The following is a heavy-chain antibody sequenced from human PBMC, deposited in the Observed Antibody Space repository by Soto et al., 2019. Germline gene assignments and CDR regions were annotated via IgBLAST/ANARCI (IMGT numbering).Heavy chain of an antibody. J-gene: IGHJ5*02. CDR1: GFSVSSNY. CDR3: ARHRHPRGTVVATSPLDP. D-gene: IGHD2-15*01. CDR2: HYSGGST. Sequence: DVQLVKSGGGLVQPGGSLRLSCAISGFSVSSNYLSWVHQAPGKGLEWVSVHYSGGSTYYADSVQGRFTISRDKSNNTLYLQMRRVRAEDTAVYFCARHRHPRGTVVATSPLDPWGQGTQVTVSS. V-gene: IGHV3-53*01.